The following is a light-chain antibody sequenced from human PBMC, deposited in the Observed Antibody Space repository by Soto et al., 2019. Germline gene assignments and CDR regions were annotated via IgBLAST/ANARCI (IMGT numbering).Light chain of an antibody. Sequence: DLQMTQSPSSLSASVGDKVTITCRASQGIDNYLAWYQQKPGKVPKLLIYAASILQSGVPSRFGGSGSGTDFTLSISNLRPEDVATYYCQKYNRAPSTFGQGTKVEI. CDR3: QKYNRAPST. V-gene: IGKV1-27*01. CDR1: QGIDNY. CDR2: AAS. J-gene: IGKJ1*01.